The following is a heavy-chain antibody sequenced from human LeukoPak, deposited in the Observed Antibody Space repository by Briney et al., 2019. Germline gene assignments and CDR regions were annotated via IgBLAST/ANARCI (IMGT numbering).Heavy chain of an antibody. D-gene: IGHD2-2*01. CDR2: IIPIFGTA. CDR3: ATPPPTDQQGGAFHI. CDR1: GGTFSSYA. J-gene: IGHJ3*02. Sequence: SVKVSCKASGGTFSSYAISWVRQAPGQGLEWMGGIIPIFGTANYAQKFQGRVTITTDESTSTAYMELSSLRSEDTAVYYCATPPPTDQQGGAFHIWGQGTMVTVSS. V-gene: IGHV1-69*05.